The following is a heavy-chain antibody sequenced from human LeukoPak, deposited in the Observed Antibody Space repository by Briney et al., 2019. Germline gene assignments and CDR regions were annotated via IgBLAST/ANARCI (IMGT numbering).Heavy chain of an antibody. CDR2: INHSGST. D-gene: IGHD6-13*01. CDR1: GGSFGGYY. J-gene: IGHJ5*02. CDR3: ARYRIAAPFDP. Sequence: SETLSLTCAVYGGSFGGYYWSWIRQPPGKGLEWIGEINHSGSTNYNPSLKSRVTISVDTSKNQFSLKLSSVTAADTAVYYCARYRIAAPFDPWGQGTLVTVSS. V-gene: IGHV4-34*01.